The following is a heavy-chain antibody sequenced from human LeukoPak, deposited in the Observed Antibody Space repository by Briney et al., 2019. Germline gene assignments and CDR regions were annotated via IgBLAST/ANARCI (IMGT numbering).Heavy chain of an antibody. CDR3: ARDLDFGSGRSLGAFDI. V-gene: IGHV3-23*01. CDR1: GFTFSSYA. J-gene: IGHJ3*02. D-gene: IGHD3-10*01. Sequence: GGSLRLSCAASGFTFSSYAMSWVRQAPGKGLEWVSAISGSGGSTYYADSVKGRFTISRDNSKNTLYLQMNSLRAEDTAVYHCARDLDFGSGRSLGAFDIRGQGTMVTVSS. CDR2: ISGSGGST.